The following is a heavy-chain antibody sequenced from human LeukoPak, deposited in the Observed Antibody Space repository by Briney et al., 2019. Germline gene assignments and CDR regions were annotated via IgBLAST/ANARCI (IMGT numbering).Heavy chain of an antibody. Sequence: QPGGSLRLSCAASGFTFSSYAMTWVRQAPGKGLEWVSAISGSGGSTYYADSVKGRFTISRDNSKNTLYLQMNSLRAEDTAVYYCAKEWKVRGVITAGFDYWGQGTLVTVSS. J-gene: IGHJ4*02. CDR2: ISGSGGST. D-gene: IGHD3-10*01. CDR1: GFTFSSYA. CDR3: AKEWKVRGVITAGFDY. V-gene: IGHV3-23*01.